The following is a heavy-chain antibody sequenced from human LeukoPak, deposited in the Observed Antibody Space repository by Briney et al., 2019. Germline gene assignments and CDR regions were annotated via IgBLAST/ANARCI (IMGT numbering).Heavy chain of an antibody. Sequence: SVKVSCKASGGTFSSYAISWVRQAPGQGLEWMGGIIPIFGTANYAQKFQGRVTITTDESTSTAYMELSSLRSEDTAVYYCARGPDYDSSGYYYALVYWGQGTLVTVSS. CDR3: ARGPDYDSSGYYYALVY. J-gene: IGHJ4*02. V-gene: IGHV1-69*05. D-gene: IGHD3-22*01. CDR1: GGTFSSYA. CDR2: IIPIFGTA.